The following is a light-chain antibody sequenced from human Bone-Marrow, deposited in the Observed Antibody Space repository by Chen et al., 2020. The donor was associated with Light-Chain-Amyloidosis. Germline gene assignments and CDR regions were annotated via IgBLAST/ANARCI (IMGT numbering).Light chain of an antibody. Sequence: SCELTQPPSVSVSPGQTARITCSGDDLPTKYAYWYQQKPGQARVLVIQRDKERPSGISERFAGSSSGTTATLTIIGVQAEDEADYHCQAADSSGTSEVIFGGGTKRIVL. CDR1: DLPTKY. CDR3: QAADSSGTSEVI. V-gene: IGLV3-25*03. CDR2: RDK. J-gene: IGLJ2*01.